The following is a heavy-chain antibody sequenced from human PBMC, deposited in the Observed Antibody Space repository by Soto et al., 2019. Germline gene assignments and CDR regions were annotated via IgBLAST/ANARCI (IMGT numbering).Heavy chain of an antibody. Sequence: EVQLVESGGGLVQPGGSLRLSCAASGLSFSSYWMNWVRRAPGKGLEWVANIKQDGSEKYYVDSVRGRFTISRDNAQKSLQLQMGSLRAEDTAVYCGAGGGGGYAAHWGQGTLVTVSS. D-gene: IGHD6-19*01. CDR1: GLSFSSYW. V-gene: IGHV3-7*01. CDR2: IKQDGSEK. CDR3: AGGGGGYAAH. J-gene: IGHJ1*01.